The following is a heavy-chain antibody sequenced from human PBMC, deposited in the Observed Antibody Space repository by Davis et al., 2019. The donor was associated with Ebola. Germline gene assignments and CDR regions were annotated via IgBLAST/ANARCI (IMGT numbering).Heavy chain of an antibody. CDR3: AREGGVYCGGDCLDY. D-gene: IGHD2-21*02. CDR1: GGTFSSYA. V-gene: IGHV1-46*01. CDR2: INPSGGST. Sequence: ASVKVSCKASGGTFSSYAISWVRQAPGQGLEWMGIINPSGGSTSYAQKFQGRVTMTRDTSTSTVYMELSSLRSEDTAVYYCAREGGVYCGGDCLDYWGQGTLVTVSS. J-gene: IGHJ4*02.